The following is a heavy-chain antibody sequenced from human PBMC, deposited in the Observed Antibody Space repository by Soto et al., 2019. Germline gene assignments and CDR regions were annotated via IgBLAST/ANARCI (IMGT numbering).Heavy chain of an antibody. CDR1: GGPISSSSYY. D-gene: IGHD5-12*01. J-gene: IGHJ6*03. V-gene: IGHV4-39*01. Sequence: QLQLEESGPGLVKPSETLSLTCTVSGGPISSSSYYWGWIRQSPGKGLEWIGSFYYSGSTYYSPSLKSRVTISADTSMKQISLRLSSVHATDTAVYYCARISVASRYMDVWGKGATVTVSS. CDR3: ARISVASRYMDV. CDR2: FYYSGST.